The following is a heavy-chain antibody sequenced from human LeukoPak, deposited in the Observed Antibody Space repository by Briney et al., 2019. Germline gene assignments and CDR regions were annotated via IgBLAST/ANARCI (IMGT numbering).Heavy chain of an antibody. CDR2: INPNSGVT. Sequence: ASVKVSCKASGYTFTSYYMQWVRQAPGQGLEWMGWINPNSGVTNYAQKLQGRVTMTRDTSISTVYMELSSLRSEDTAVYYCARVSIYSNFLSDYWGQGTLVTVSS. CDR3: ARVSIYSNFLSDY. J-gene: IGHJ4*02. D-gene: IGHD4-11*01. V-gene: IGHV1-2*02. CDR1: GYTFTSYY.